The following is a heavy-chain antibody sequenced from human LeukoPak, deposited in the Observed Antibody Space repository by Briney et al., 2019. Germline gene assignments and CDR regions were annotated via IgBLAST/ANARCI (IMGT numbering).Heavy chain of an antibody. CDR1: GGSISSYY. CDR2: IYYSGST. CDR3: ASLDDYYGSGSSY. D-gene: IGHD3-10*01. V-gene: IGHV4-59*01. J-gene: IGHJ4*02. Sequence: SETLSLTCTVSGGSISSYYWSWIRQPPGKGLEWIGYIYYSGSTNYNPSLKSRVTISVDTSKNHFSLKLSSVTAADTAVYYCASLDDYYGSGSSYWGQGTLVTVSS.